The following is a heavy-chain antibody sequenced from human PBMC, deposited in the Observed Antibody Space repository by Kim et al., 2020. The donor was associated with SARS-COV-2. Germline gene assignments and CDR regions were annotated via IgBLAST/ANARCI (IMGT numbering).Heavy chain of an antibody. V-gene: IGHV5-51*01. CDR3: ARRRLSTWYSSGWYGEFDY. Sequence: GESLKISCKGSGYSFTSYWIGWVRQMPGKGLEWMGIIYPGDSDTRYSPSFQGQVTISADKSISTAYLQWSSLKASDTAMYYCARRRLSTWYSSGWYGEFDYWGQGTLVTVSS. J-gene: IGHJ4*02. CDR2: IYPGDSDT. D-gene: IGHD6-19*01. CDR1: GYSFTSYW.